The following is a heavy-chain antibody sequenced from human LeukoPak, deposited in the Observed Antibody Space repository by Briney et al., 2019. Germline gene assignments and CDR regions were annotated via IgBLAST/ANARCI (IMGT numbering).Heavy chain of an antibody. CDR3: ARDPLPYYYDSSGYEY. CDR1: GFTFSSYS. J-gene: IGHJ4*02. D-gene: IGHD3-22*01. CDR2: ISNSSSYI. Sequence: GGSLRLSCAASGFTFSSYSMNWVRQAPGKGLEWVSSISNSSSYIYYPDSVKGRFTISRDNAKNSLYLQMHSLRAEDTAVYYCARDPLPYYYDSSGYEYWGQGTLVTVSS. V-gene: IGHV3-21*01.